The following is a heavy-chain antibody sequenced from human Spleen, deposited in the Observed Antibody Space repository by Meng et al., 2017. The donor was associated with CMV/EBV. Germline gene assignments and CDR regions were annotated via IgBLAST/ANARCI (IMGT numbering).Heavy chain of an antibody. D-gene: IGHD5-18*01. V-gene: IGHV3-23*03. CDR2: IYNGDSST. J-gene: IGHJ4*02. CDR1: GFTFSSHA. CDR3: ATLGFRRIDY. Sequence: GESLKISCATSGFTFSSHAMSWVRQAPGKGLEWVSNIYNGDSSTYYADSVKGRFTISRDNAKNSLFLQMNSLRADDTAVYFCATLGFRRIDYWGQGTLVTVSS.